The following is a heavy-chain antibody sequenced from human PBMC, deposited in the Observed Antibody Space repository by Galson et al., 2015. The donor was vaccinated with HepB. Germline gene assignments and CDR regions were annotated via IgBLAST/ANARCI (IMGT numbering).Heavy chain of an antibody. J-gene: IGHJ3*02. D-gene: IGHD3-10*01. CDR3: AMDSFTSYYGSGTPRGAFDI. V-gene: IGHV1-24*01. Sequence: SVKVSCKVSGYSLTESSMYWVRQAPGKGLEWMGDFDPEDGEIVYAQKFQGRVSMTEDTSAETAYMGLSSLRSEDTAVYYCAMDSFTSYYGSGTPRGAFDIWGQGTMVTVSS. CDR1: GYSLTESS. CDR2: FDPEDGEI.